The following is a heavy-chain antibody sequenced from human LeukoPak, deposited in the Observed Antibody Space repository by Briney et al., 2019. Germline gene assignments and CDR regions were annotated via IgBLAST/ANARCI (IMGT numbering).Heavy chain of an antibody. D-gene: IGHD5-18*01. CDR3: ARGGLSRGYSYGPRPYFDY. V-gene: IGHV3-7*01. CDR1: GFTFSSYW. CDR2: IKQDGSEK. J-gene: IGHJ4*02. Sequence: PGGSLRLSCAASGFTFSSYWMSWVRQPPGKGLEWVANIKQDGSEKYYVDSVKGRFTISRDNAKNSLYLQMNSLRAEDTAVYYCARGGLSRGYSYGPRPYFDYWGQGTLVTVSS.